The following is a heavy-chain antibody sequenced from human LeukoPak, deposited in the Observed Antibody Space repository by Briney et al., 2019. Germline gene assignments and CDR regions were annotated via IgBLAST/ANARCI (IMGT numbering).Heavy chain of an antibody. V-gene: IGHV1-24*01. CDR3: ATRETHSSSWYTSGDY. D-gene: IGHD6-13*01. J-gene: IGHJ4*02. Sequence: GASVKVSCKVSGYTLTELSMHWVRQAPGKGLEWMGGFDPEDGETIYAQKFQGRVTMTEDTSTDTAYMELSSLRSEDTAVYYCATRETHSSSWYTSGDYWGQGTLVTVSS. CDR2: FDPEDGET. CDR1: GYTLTELS.